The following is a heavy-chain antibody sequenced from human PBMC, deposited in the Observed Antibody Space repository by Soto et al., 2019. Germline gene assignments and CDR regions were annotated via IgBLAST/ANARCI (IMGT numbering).Heavy chain of an antibody. V-gene: IGHV4-34*01. CDR3: ARGGISVATIIDY. CDR1: GGSFSGYY. D-gene: IGHD5-12*01. J-gene: IGHJ4*02. CDR2: INHSGST. Sequence: SETLSLTCAVYGGSFSGYYWSWIRQPPGKGPEWIGEINHSGSTNYNPSLKSRVTISVDTSKNQFSLKLSSVTAADTAVYYCARGGISVATIIDYWGQGTLVTVSS.